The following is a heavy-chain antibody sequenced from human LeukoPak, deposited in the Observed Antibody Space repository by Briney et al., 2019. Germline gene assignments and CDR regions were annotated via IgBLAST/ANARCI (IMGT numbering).Heavy chain of an antibody. CDR3: ARFAYCGGHCWYYFDY. CDR2: IYSSGST. CDR1: GGSISSYY. J-gene: IGHJ4*02. D-gene: IGHD2-21*02. Sequence: SETLYLTCTVSGGSISSYYWSWIRQPPGKGLEWIGYIYSSGSTNYNPSLKSRITISVDTSKNQFSLKLSSVTAADTAVYYCARFAYCGGHCWYYFDYWGQGSLVNVSS. V-gene: IGHV4-59*01.